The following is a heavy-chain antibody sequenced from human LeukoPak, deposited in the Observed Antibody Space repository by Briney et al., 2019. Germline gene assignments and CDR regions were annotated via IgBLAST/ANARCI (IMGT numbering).Heavy chain of an antibody. V-gene: IGHV4-34*01. Sequence: SETLSLTFAVYGGSFSGYYWSWIRQPPGKGLEWIGEISHGGITHYNPSLKSRVTISVDTSKNQFSLKLSSVTAADTAVYYCARGGVDYGGVGGYFDYWGQGILVTVSS. CDR2: ISHGGIT. CDR1: GGSFSGYY. CDR3: ARGGVDYGGVGGYFDY. J-gene: IGHJ4*02. D-gene: IGHD4-23*01.